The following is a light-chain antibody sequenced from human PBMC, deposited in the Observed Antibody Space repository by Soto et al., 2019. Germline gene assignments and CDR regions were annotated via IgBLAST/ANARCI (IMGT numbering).Light chain of an antibody. CDR3: QQYNHWPRMLS. Sequence: IVLTQSPDTLYVSPGERATLSCRASQSLSSNVAWYQQRPRQAPRLLIYATSSRASDVPVRFSGSGSGTEITLTIASLQSEDFAFYYCQQYNHWPRMLSFGGGTKVELK. V-gene: IGKV3-15*01. CDR2: ATS. CDR1: QSLSSN. J-gene: IGKJ4*01.